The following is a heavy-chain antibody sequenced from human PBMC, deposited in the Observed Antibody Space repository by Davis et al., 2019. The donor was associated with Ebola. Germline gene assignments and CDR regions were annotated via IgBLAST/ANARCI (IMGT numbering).Heavy chain of an antibody. V-gene: IGHV1-69*13. CDR1: GYTFTSYA. CDR2: IIPIFGTA. J-gene: IGHJ6*02. CDR3: ARGVMTTVTTSYYGMDV. D-gene: IGHD4-17*01. Sequence: SVKVSCKASGYTFTSYAMNWVRQAPGQGLEWMGGIIPIFGTANYAQKFQGRVTITADESTSTAYMELSSLRSEDTAVYYCARGVMTTVTTSYYGMDVWGQGTTVTVSS.